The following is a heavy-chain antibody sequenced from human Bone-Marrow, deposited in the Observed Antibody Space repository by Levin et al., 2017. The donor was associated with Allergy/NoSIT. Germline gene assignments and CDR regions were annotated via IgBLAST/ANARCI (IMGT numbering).Heavy chain of an antibody. V-gene: IGHV3-30*18. CDR2: ISYDGSNK. J-gene: IGHJ4*02. CDR1: GFTFSDYG. CDR3: VKTGGYCSGGNCYGNY. Sequence: GESLKISCAASGFTFSDYGMHWIRQAPGKGLEWVAIISYDGSNKYYVDSVKGRFTISRDNSKNTVYLQMNSLRPEDTAVYYCVKTGGYCSGGNCYGNYWGQGTLVTVSS. D-gene: IGHD2-15*01.